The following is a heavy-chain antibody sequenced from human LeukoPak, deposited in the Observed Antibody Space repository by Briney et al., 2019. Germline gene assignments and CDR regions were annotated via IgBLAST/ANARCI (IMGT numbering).Heavy chain of an antibody. D-gene: IGHD4-23*01. CDR3: AKQGPTVVTHFDT. CDR1: GYSISSGYY. J-gene: IGHJ4*02. V-gene: IGHV4-38-2*01. Sequence: SEALSLTCAVSGYSISSGYYWGWIRQPPGKGLDWIASMYHSGSTYYNPSLKSRVTISVDTSKNQFSLRLSSVTAADTAVYYCAKQGPTVVTHFDTWGQGTLVTVSS. CDR2: MYHSGST.